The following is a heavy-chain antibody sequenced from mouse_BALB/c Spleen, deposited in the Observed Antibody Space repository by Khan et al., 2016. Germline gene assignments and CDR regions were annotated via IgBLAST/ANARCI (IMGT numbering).Heavy chain of an antibody. D-gene: IGHD1-1*01. Sequence: EVKLLESGGGLVQPGGSLKLSCAASGFDFSRYWMSWVRQAPGKGLEWIGEINPDSSTINYTPSLKDKFIISRDNAKNTLYLQMSKVRSEDTDLYYCARPGYGSSYPFAYWGQGTLVTVSA. V-gene: IGHV4-1*02. J-gene: IGHJ3*01. CDR1: GFDFSRYW. CDR3: ARPGYGSSYPFAY. CDR2: INPDSSTI.